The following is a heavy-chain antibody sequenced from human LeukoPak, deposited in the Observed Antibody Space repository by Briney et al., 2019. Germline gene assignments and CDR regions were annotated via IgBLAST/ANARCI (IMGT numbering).Heavy chain of an antibody. CDR1: GFSFSTYS. Sequence: GGSLRLSCAASGFSFSTYSMNWVRQAPGKGLEWVSSISSSSAHIFYADSVKGRFSISRDNAKHSLYLQMNSLRVEDTAVYYCTSRYCTTTNCYSFDIWGQGTMVTVSS. V-gene: IGHV3-21*01. D-gene: IGHD2-2*01. CDR3: TSRYCTTTNCYSFDI. J-gene: IGHJ3*02. CDR2: ISSSSAHI.